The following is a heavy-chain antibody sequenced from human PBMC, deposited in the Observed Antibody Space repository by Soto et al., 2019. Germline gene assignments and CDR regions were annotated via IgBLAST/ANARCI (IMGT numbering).Heavy chain of an antibody. V-gene: IGHV4-4*02. CDR3: XXXXXXXXXXXDL. J-gene: IGHJ2*01. CDR1: GGSISSSNW. CDR2: IYHRGST. Sequence: QVQLQESGPGLVKPSGTLSLTCAVSGGSISSSNWWSWVRQSPGKGLEWIGEIYHRGSTNYNPSLKSRVXXSXDXXKTQFSLKLSSVTAADPAMXYCXXXXXXXXXXXDLWGRGTLVTVSS.